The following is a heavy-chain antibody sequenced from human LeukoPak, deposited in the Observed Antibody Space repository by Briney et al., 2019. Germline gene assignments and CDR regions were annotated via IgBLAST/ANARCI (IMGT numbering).Heavy chain of an antibody. CDR3: ARDTGMATTRVSYYYYYMDV. CDR2: ISAYNGNT. CDR1: GYTFTSYG. Sequence: PVASVKVSCKASGYTFTSYGISWVRQAPGQGLEWMGWISAYNGNTNYAQKLQGRVTMTTDTSTSTAYMELRSLRSDDTAVYYCARDTGMATTRVSYYYYYMDVWGKGTTVTVSS. V-gene: IGHV1-18*01. D-gene: IGHD5-24*01. J-gene: IGHJ6*03.